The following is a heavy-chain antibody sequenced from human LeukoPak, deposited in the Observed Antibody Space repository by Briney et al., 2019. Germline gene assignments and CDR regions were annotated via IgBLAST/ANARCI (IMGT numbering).Heavy chain of an antibody. CDR3: ASSSSPSVFDY. Sequence: GGSLRLSCAASGFTFSSYWMSWVRQAPGKGLEWVANIKQDGSEKYYVDSVKGRFTISRDNAKNSLYLQMNSLRAEDTAVHYCASSSSPSVFDYWGQGTLVTVSS. CDR2: IKQDGSEK. D-gene: IGHD6-6*01. CDR1: GFTFSSYW. J-gene: IGHJ4*02. V-gene: IGHV3-7*01.